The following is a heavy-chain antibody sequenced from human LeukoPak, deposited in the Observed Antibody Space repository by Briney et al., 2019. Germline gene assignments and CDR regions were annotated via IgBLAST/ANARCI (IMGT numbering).Heavy chain of an antibody. V-gene: IGHV4-38-2*02. D-gene: IGHD3-10*01. CDR2: IYHSGIT. J-gene: IGHJ4*02. Sequence: SETLSLTCTVSSYSISSGYYWGWIRQTPGKGLEWIGSIYHSGITSYNPSLKSRVTISVDTSKNQFSLKLSSVTAADTAVYYCARVDLRFGDPFDFWGQGTLVTVSS. CDR1: SYSISSGYY. CDR3: ARVDLRFGDPFDF.